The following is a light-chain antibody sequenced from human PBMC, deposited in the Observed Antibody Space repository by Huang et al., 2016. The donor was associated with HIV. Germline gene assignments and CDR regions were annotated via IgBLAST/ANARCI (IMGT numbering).Light chain of an antibody. CDR2: GAS. CDR1: QSVNSK. CDR3: QQYSKWPPNT. J-gene: IGKJ2*01. V-gene: IGKV3-15*01. Sequence: EIVMTQSPATLSLSPGERATLSCRASQSVNSKLAWYQQQPGQAPRLLIYGASTRATGVPGRLSGSGSGTEFTLTISSLQSEDFAVYYCQQYSKWPPNTFGQGTKLESK.